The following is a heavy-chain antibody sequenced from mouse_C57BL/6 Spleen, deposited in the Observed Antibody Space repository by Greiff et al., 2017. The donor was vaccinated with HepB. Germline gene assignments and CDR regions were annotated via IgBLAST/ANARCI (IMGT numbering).Heavy chain of an antibody. CDR2: IDPSDSYT. D-gene: IGHD1-1*01. Sequence: QVQLQQPGAELVMPGASVKLSCKASGYTFTSYWMHWVKQRPGQGLEWIGEIDPSDSYTNYNQKFKGKSTLTVDKSSSTAYMQLSSLTSEDSAVYYCARGITTVEVDYWGQGTTLTVSS. CDR1: GYTFTSYW. J-gene: IGHJ2*01. CDR3: ARGITTVEVDY. V-gene: IGHV1-69*01.